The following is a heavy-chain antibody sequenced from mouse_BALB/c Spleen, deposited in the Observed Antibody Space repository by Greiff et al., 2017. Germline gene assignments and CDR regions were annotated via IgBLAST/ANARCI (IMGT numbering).Heavy chain of an antibody. CDR1: GFSLTGYG. D-gene: IGHD1-1*01. Sequence: VQVVESGPGLVAPSQSLSITCTVSGFSLTGYGVNWVRQPPGKGLEWLGMIWGDGSTDYNSALKSRLSISKDNSKSQVFLKMNSLQTDDTARYYCARDPYYGSSYDAMDYWGQGTSVTVSS. CDR2: IWGDGST. CDR3: ARDPYYGSSYDAMDY. V-gene: IGHV2-6-7*01. J-gene: IGHJ4*01.